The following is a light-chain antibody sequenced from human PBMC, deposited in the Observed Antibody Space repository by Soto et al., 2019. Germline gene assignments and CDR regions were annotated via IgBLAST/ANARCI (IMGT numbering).Light chain of an antibody. J-gene: IGKJ4*01. V-gene: IGKV1-27*01. CDR3: QKYNSAPLT. CDR2: AAS. CDR1: QAIGVY. Sequence: DIEGSQCRSSLSASLGDRVTITCRANQAIGVYLAWFQQQPGKVPKLLIYAASALQSGVPSRFSGSGSGTEFTLTISSLQPEDIATYYCQKYNSAPLTFGGGTKVDIK.